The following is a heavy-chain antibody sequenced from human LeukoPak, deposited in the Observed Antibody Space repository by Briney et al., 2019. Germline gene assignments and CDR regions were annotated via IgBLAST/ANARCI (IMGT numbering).Heavy chain of an antibody. D-gene: IGHD3-16*01. CDR2: IYYSGST. CDR1: GGSVSSGGHY. CDR3: ARDRDLWSYYGMDV. V-gene: IGHV4-31*03. Sequence: SETLSLTCIVSGGSVSSGGHYWGWIRQHPGKGLEWIGYIYYSGSTYYNPSLKSRVTISVDTSKNQFSLKLSSVTAADTAVYYCARDRDLWSYYGMDVWGQGTTVTVSS. J-gene: IGHJ6*02.